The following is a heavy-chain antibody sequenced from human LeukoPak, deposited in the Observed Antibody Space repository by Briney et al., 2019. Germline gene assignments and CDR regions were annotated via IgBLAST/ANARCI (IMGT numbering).Heavy chain of an antibody. D-gene: IGHD2-2*01. CDR2: INPNSGGT. CDR3: AREMSREAGIVVVPAAIAGDAFDI. Sequence: GASVKVSCKASGYTFTGYYMHWVRQAPGQGLEWMGWINPNSGGTNYAQKFQGRVTMTRDTSISTAYMELSRLRSDDTAVYYCAREMSREAGIVVVPAAIAGDAFDIWGQGTMVTVSS. CDR1: GYTFTGYY. V-gene: IGHV1-2*02. J-gene: IGHJ3*02.